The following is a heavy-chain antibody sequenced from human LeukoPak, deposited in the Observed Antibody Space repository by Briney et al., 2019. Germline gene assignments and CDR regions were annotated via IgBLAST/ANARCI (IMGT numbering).Heavy chain of an antibody. CDR2: INHSGST. V-gene: IGHV4-34*01. J-gene: IGHJ4*02. CDR3: ASEVRASSGYFDY. CDR1: GGSFSGYY. Sequence: SETLSLTCAVYGGSFSGYYWSWIRHPRGKGLEWIGEINHSGSTNYNPSLKSRVTISVDTSKNQFSLKLSSVTAADTAVYYCASEVRASSGYFDYWGQGTLVTVSS. D-gene: IGHD6-6*01.